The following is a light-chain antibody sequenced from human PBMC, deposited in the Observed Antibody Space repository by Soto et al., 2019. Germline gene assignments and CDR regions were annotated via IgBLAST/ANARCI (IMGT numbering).Light chain of an antibody. CDR3: QQYGGSPPIT. Sequence: EIVLTQSPGTLSLSPGERATLSCRASQSVSSNYLAWYQQKPGQAPRLLLYGASHRATGIPDRFSGSGSGTDFTLTITILEPEDFAVYYCQQYGGSPPITLVQATRLEIK. CDR2: GAS. CDR1: QSVSSNY. V-gene: IGKV3-20*01. J-gene: IGKJ5*01.